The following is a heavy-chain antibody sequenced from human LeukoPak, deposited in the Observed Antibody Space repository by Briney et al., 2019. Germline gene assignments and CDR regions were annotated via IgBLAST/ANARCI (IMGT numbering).Heavy chain of an antibody. V-gene: IGHV3-15*01. CDR1: GFTFSNAW. CDR2: IKSKTDGGTT. J-gene: IGHJ4*02. CDR3: TTKIWFGEPIDY. Sequence: PGGSLRLSCAASGFTFSNAWMSWVRQAPGKGLEWVGRIKSKTDGGTTDYAAPVKGRFTISRDDSKNTLYLQMNSLKTEDTAVYYCTTKIWFGEPIDYWGQGTPVTVSS. D-gene: IGHD3-10*01.